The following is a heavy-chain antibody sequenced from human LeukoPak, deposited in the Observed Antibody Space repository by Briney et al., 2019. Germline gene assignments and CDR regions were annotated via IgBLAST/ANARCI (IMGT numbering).Heavy chain of an antibody. CDR2: IYTSGGT. D-gene: IGHD3-10*01. CDR1: GGSITNLDYY. J-gene: IGHJ3*02. CDR3: AGRGSSSGTFDI. V-gene: IGHV4-61*02. Sequence: SETLSLTCTVSGGSITNLDYYWTWIRQPAGKRLEWIGRIYTSGGTNYNPSLKSRVTMSVDRSKNEISLHLASLTAADTALYYCAGRGSSSGTFDIWGPGTFVTVSS.